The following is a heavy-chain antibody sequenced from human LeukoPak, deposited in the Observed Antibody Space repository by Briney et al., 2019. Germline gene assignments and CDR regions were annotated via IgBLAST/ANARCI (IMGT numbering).Heavy chain of an antibody. CDR2: ITTSSTYI. J-gene: IGHJ4*02. D-gene: IGHD6-13*01. Sequence: GGSLRLSCAVSGFTFSTYIMNWVRQAPGKGLEWVSSITTSSTYIYYADSVKGRFTISRDNAKNFLFLQMSSLRAEDTAVYYCARSPSGYWDFDYWGQGTLVTVSS. CDR1: GFTFSTYI. V-gene: IGHV3-21*01. CDR3: ARSPSGYWDFDY.